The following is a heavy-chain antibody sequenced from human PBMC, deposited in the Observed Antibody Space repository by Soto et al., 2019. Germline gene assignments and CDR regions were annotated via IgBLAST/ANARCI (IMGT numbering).Heavy chain of an antibody. CDR1: GYTFTSYY. J-gene: IGHJ5*02. CDR2: INPSAATT. D-gene: IGHD6-19*01. CDR3: ARGRIIVAGGFDP. V-gene: IGHV1-46*01. Sequence: GASVKVSCKASGYTFTSYYMHWVRQAPGQGLEWMGLINPSAATTSYAQKFQGRLTMTRNTSISTVYMELSSLSFEDTAVYYCARGRIIVAGGFDPWGQGTLVTVSS.